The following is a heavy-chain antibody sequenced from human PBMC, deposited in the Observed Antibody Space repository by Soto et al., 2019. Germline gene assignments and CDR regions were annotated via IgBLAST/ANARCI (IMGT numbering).Heavy chain of an antibody. Sequence: EVQLVESGGGLVQPGGSLRLSCAASGYDFRSYWMSWVRQAPGKGLEWVAHIKEDGSEKYYVDSVKGRFTISRDIAKSSLYLQMNSLRAEDTAVYYCTTLHYFAFNYWGQGAPVTVSS. CDR1: GYDFRSYW. D-gene: IGHD1-1*01. CDR2: IKEDGSEK. J-gene: IGHJ4*02. CDR3: TTLHYFAFNY. V-gene: IGHV3-7*01.